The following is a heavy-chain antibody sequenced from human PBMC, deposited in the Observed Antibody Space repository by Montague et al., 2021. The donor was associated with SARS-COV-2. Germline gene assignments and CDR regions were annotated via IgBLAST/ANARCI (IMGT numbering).Heavy chain of an antibody. CDR1: RLPFNGYA. J-gene: IGHJ4*01. Sequence: SLRLSCAASRLPFNGYAMHWVRQAPGTGLEWLTFISHDESNHRYADSVKGRFPISRDNSKNTLYLQMDSLRPEDTAVYYCAREGYRSGSFYIDYWGQGTLVTVSS. CDR2: ISHDESNH. D-gene: IGHD1-26*01. CDR3: AREGYRSGSFYIDY. V-gene: IGHV3-30*04.